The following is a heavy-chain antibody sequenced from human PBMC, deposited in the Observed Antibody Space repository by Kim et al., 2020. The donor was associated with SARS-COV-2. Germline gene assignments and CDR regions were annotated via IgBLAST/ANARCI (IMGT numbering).Heavy chain of an antibody. Sequence: NYSPSFQGHVTISADKSISTAYLQWSSLKAADTAMYYCARLGGYHKGDYWGQGTLVTVSS. J-gene: IGHJ4*02. D-gene: IGHD5-12*01. V-gene: IGHV5-10-1*01. CDR3: ARLGGYHKGDY.